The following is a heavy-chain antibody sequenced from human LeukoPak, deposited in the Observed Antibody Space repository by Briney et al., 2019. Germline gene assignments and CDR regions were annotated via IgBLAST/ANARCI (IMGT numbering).Heavy chain of an antibody. D-gene: IGHD3-3*01. CDR2: ISWNSGSI. Sequence: GGSLRLSCAASGFTFDDYAMHWVRQAPGKGLEWVSGISWNSGSIGYADSVKGRFTISRDNAKNSLYLQMNSLRAEDTALYYCTKTYYDFWSGFDYWGQGTLVTVSS. J-gene: IGHJ4*02. CDR3: TKTYYDFWSGFDY. V-gene: IGHV3-9*01. CDR1: GFTFDDYA.